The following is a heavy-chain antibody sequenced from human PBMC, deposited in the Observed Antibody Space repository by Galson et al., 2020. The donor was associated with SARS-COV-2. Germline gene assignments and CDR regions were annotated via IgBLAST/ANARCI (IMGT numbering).Heavy chain of an antibody. CDR1: GFTFSSSA. Sequence: GGSLRLSCAASGFTFSSSAMHWVRQAPGKGLEWVAVISYDGSNKYYADSVKGRFTISRDNSKNTLYLQMNSLRAEDTAVYYCARSYSGSYYAYFQHWGQGTLVTVSA. V-gene: IGHV3-30*04. CDR3: ARSYSGSYYAYFQH. CDR2: ISYDGSNK. J-gene: IGHJ1*01. D-gene: IGHD1-26*01.